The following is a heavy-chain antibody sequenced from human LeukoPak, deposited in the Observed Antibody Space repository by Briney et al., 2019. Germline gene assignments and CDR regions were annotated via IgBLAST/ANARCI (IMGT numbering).Heavy chain of an antibody. J-gene: IGHJ4*02. Sequence: GGSLRLSCAASGFTISSNYTSWVRQARGKGLEWVSVIYNSGGTNYADSVKGRFTITRDNSKNTVSLQMNSLRAEDTAVYYCARASFWFDYSGYYFDSWGQGTLVTVSS. CDR2: IYNSGGT. CDR1: GFTISSNY. D-gene: IGHD2-15*01. V-gene: IGHV3-66*01. CDR3: ARASFWFDYSGYYFDS.